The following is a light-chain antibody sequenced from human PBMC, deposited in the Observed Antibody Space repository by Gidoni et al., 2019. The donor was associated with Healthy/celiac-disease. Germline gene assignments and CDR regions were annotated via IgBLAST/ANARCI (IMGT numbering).Light chain of an antibody. V-gene: IGKV1-5*03. CDR3: QQYNSYSLT. CDR1: QSISSW. CDR2: KAS. J-gene: IGKJ3*01. Sequence: DIHMTQSPSTLSASVGDRVTITCRASQSISSWLAWYQQKPGKAPKLLSYKASSLESGVPSRFSGSGSGTEFTLTISSLQPDDFATYYCQQYNSYSLTFGPGTKVDIK.